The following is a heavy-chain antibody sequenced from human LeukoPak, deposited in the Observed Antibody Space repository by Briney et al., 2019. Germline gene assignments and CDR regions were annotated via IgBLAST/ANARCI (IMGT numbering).Heavy chain of an antibody. J-gene: IGHJ4*02. V-gene: IGHV4-59*08. CDR2: IYYSGST. CDR1: GGSISSYY. D-gene: IGHD3-9*01. CDR3: ARNIKYYDILTGYYAGYYFDY. Sequence: PSETLSLTCTVSGGSISSYYWSWIRQPPGKGLEWIGYIYYSGSTYYNPSLKSRVTISVDTSKNQFSLKLSSVTAADTAVYYCARNIKYYDILTGYYAGYYFDYWGQGTLVTVSS.